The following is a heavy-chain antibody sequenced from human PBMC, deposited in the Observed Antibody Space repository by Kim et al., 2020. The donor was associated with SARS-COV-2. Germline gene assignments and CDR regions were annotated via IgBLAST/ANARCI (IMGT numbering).Heavy chain of an antibody. V-gene: IGHV7-4-1*02. D-gene: IGHD2-2*02. CDR2: INTNTGNP. Sequence: ASVKVSCKSSGYPFTSYALVWVRQAPGQGLEWMGWINTNTGNPTYAQGFTGRFVFSLDTSVSTAYLQISSLNAEDTAVYYCARKIPLLDYWGLGTLVTVS. CDR3: ARKIPLLDY. CDR1: GYPFTSYA. J-gene: IGHJ4*02.